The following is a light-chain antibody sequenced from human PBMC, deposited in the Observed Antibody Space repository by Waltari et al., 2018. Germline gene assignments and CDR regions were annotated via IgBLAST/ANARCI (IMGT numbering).Light chain of an antibody. J-gene: IGKJ2*01. CDR1: QSINSW. CDR2: KAS. V-gene: IGKV1-5*03. Sequence: DIQMTQSPSTLSASVGDRVTITCRASQSINSWLARYQQKPGQAPKLLIYKASILESGVPSRFSGSGSGTEFTVTISSLQPDDFATYYCQQYNGYPYTFGQGTNLEIK. CDR3: QQYNGYPYT.